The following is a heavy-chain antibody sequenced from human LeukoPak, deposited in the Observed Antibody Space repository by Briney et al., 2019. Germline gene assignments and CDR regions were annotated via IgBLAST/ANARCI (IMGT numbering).Heavy chain of an antibody. D-gene: IGHD3-10*01. Sequence: GGSLRLSCAASGFTFSGSAMHWVRQASGKGLEWVGRIRSKAISYATAYAASVKGRFTISRDDLKNTAYLQMNSLKTEDTAVYYCTRHPTDGSGSYYYGMDVWGQGTLVTVSS. J-gene: IGHJ6*02. V-gene: IGHV3-73*01. CDR3: TRHPTDGSGSYYYGMDV. CDR1: GFTFSGSA. CDR2: IRSKAISYAT.